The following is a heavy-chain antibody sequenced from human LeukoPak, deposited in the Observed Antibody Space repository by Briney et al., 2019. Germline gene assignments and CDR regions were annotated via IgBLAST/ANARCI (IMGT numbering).Heavy chain of an antibody. J-gene: IGHJ3*01. D-gene: IGHD3-22*01. Sequence: HPGGSLRLSRAASGFTLRSYEMNWVRQGPGKGLEWVSYISISGSTIYYADSVNGRFTISRDIAKNSLYLQMNSLRPEDTAVYYCGREGSSGYNYNAFDVWGQGTRVTVSS. CDR3: GREGSSGYNYNAFDV. V-gene: IGHV3-48*03. CDR1: GFTLRSYE. CDR2: ISISGSTI.